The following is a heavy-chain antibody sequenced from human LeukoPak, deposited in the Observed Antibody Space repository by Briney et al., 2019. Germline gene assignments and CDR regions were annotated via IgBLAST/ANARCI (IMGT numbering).Heavy chain of an antibody. D-gene: IGHD1-1*01. J-gene: IGHJ3*02. CDR2: ISYDGSNK. V-gene: IGHV3-30*04. CDR1: GFTFSSYA. CDR3: ARSNWNPGIVPRLWGAFDI. Sequence: GGSLRLSCAASGFTFSSYAMHWVRQAPGKGLEWVAVISYDGSNKYYADSVKGRFTISRDNSKNTLYLQMNSLRAEDTAVYYCARSNWNPGIVPRLWGAFDIWGQGTMVTVSS.